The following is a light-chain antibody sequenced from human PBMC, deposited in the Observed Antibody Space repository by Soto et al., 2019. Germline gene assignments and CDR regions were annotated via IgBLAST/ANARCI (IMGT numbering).Light chain of an antibody. Sequence: EVVLTQSPVTLSLSPGERATLSCRASQSFRGLLAWYQQKPGQAPRLLIYDAYNRATGIPPRFSGSVSGTDFTLTISSLEPEDSAVDYCQQRHMWPITFGQGTRLEIK. J-gene: IGKJ5*01. CDR3: QQRHMWPIT. CDR2: DAY. V-gene: IGKV3-11*01. CDR1: QSFRGL.